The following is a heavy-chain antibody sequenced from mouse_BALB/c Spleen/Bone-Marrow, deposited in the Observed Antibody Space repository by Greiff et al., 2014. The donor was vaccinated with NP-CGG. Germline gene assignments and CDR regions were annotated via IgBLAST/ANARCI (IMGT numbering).Heavy chain of an antibody. V-gene: IGHV2-4*02. J-gene: IGHJ4*01. CDR2: IWSGGST. CDR1: GFSLTSHG. CDR3: ASAYYRYAMDY. D-gene: IGHD2-14*01. Sequence: QVQLQQPGPGLVQPSQSLSITCTVSGFSLTSHGVHWIRQPPGKGLEWLGVIWSGGSTDYNAAFISRLSIRKDNPKSQVFFKMNGLQADDTAIYYCASAYYRYAMDYWGQGTSVTVSS.